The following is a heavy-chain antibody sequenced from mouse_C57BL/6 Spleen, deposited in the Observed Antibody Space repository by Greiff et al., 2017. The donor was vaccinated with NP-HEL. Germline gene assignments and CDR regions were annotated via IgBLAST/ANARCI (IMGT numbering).Heavy chain of an antibody. CDR2: IDPNSGGT. CDR3: ARWAELRYFDV. V-gene: IGHV1-72*01. Sequence: QVQLKQPGAELVKPGASVKLSCKASGYTFTSYWMHWVKQRPGRGLEWIGRIDPNSGGTKYNEKFKSKATLTVDKPSSTAYMQLSSLTSEDSAVYYCARWAELRYFDVWGTGTTVTVSS. J-gene: IGHJ1*03. D-gene: IGHD1-1*01. CDR1: GYTFTSYW.